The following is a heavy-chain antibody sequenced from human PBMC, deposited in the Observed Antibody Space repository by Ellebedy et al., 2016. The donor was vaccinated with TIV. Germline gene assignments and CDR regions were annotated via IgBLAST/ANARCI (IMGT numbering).Heavy chain of an antibody. CDR1: GYTFTSYA. V-gene: IGHV1-3*01. CDR2: INAGNGNT. Sequence: AASVKVSCKASGYTFTSYAMHWVRQAPGQRLEWMGWINAGNGNTKYSQKFQGRVTITRDTSASTAYMELSSLRSEDTAVYYCATDITGAVAGYYYYGMDVWGQGTTVTVSS. D-gene: IGHD6-19*01. CDR3: ATDITGAVAGYYYYGMDV. J-gene: IGHJ6*02.